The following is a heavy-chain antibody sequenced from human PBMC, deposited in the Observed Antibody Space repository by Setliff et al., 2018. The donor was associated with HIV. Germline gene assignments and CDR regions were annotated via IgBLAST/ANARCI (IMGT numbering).Heavy chain of an antibody. Sequence: ASVKVSCKASGYSFTSYGVSWVRQAPGQGLEWMGWISAYNVNTNYAQKLQGRVTMTTDTSTSTAYMELRSLRSDDTAVYYCARGTTPLGWFDPWGQGTLVTVSP. CDR2: ISAYNVNT. V-gene: IGHV1-18*01. CDR3: ARGTTPLGWFDP. D-gene: IGHD2-2*01. J-gene: IGHJ5*02. CDR1: GYSFTSYG.